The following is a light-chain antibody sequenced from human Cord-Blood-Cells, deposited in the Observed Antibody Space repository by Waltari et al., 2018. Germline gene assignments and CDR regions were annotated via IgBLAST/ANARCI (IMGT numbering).Light chain of an antibody. J-gene: IGLJ3*02. V-gene: IGLV2-23*01. CDR2: EGS. CDR3: CSYAGSRV. CDR1: SSDVRSYNL. Sequence: QSALTQPASVSGSPGQSITISCTETSSDVRSYNLVSWYQQHPGKAPKLMIYEGSKRPSGVSNRFSGSKSGNTASLTISGLQAEDEADYYCCSYAGSRVFGGGTKLTVL.